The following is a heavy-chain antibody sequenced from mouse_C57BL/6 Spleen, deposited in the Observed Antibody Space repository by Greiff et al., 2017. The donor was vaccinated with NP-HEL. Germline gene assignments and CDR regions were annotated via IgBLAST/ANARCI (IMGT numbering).Heavy chain of an antibody. J-gene: IGHJ1*03. Sequence: QVQLKQPGAELVKPGASVKMSCKASGYTFTSYWITWVKQRPGQGLEWIGDIYPGSGSTNYNEKFKSKATLTVDTSSSTAYMQLSSLTSEDSAVYYCARNERSSHWYFDVWGTGTTVTVSS. CDR2: IYPGSGST. V-gene: IGHV1-55*01. CDR3: ARNERSSHWYFDV. CDR1: GYTFTSYW. D-gene: IGHD1-1*01.